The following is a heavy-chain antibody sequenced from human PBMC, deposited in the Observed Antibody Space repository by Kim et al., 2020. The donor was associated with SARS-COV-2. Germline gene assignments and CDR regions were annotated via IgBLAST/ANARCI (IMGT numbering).Heavy chain of an antibody. CDR3: ARGYSGSFPLRGGFGY. CDR1: GGSFSGYY. CDR2: INHSGST. J-gene: IGHJ4*02. V-gene: IGHV4-34*01. Sequence: SETLSLTCAVYGGSFSGYYWSWIRQPPGKGLEWIGEINHSGSTNYNPSLKSRVTISVDTSKNQFSLKLSSVTAADTAVYYCARGYSGSFPLRGGFGYWGQGTLVTVSS. D-gene: IGHD1-26*01.